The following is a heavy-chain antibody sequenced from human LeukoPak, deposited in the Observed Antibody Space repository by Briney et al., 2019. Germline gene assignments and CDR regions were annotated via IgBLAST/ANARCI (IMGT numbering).Heavy chain of an antibody. Sequence: GRSLRLSCAASGFTFDDYAMHWVRQAPGKGLEWVSGISWNSGSIGYADSVKGRFTISRDNAKNSLYLQMNSLRAEDTALYYCAKGGVVPAASPDYWGQGTLVTVSS. J-gene: IGHJ4*02. CDR3: AKGGVVPAASPDY. D-gene: IGHD2-2*01. CDR1: GFTFDDYA. CDR2: ISWNSGSI. V-gene: IGHV3-9*01.